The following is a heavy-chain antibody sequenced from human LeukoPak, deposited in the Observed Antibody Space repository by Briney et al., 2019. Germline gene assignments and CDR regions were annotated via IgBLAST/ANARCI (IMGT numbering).Heavy chain of an antibody. J-gene: IGHJ6*02. D-gene: IGHD3-9*01. V-gene: IGHV4-34*01. CDR1: GGSFSGCY. Sequence: SETLSLTCAVYGGSFSGCYWSWIRQPPGKGLEWIGEINHSGSTNYNPSLKSRVTISVDTSKNQFSLKLSSVTAADTAVYYCARGRYYDILTGYLYYYYGMDVWGQGTTVTVSS. CDR3: ARGRYYDILTGYLYYYYGMDV. CDR2: INHSGST.